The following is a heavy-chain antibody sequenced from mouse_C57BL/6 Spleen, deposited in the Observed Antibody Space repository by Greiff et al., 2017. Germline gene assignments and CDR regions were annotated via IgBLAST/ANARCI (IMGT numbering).Heavy chain of an antibody. D-gene: IGHD1-1*01. J-gene: IGHJ1*03. CDR1: GFNIKDDY. V-gene: IGHV14-4*01. Sequence: EVQLQQSGAELVRPGASVKLSCTASGFNIKDDYMHWVKQRPEQGLEWIGWIDPENGDTEYASKFQGKATITADTSSNTAYLQLSSLTSEDTAVYYCTTRGYYGSSWYFDVWGTGTTVTVSS. CDR2: IDPENGDT. CDR3: TTRGYYGSSWYFDV.